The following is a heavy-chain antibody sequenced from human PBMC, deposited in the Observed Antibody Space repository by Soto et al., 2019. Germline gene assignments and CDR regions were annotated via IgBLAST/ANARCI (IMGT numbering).Heavy chain of an antibody. D-gene: IGHD2-2*01. J-gene: IGHJ4*02. CDR3: ARIGTTVVPAANYFDY. CDR2: IYYSGST. CDR1: GGSFSSGDYY. Sequence: SEPLSLTCTVSGGSFSSGDYYWSWVRQPPGKGLEWIGYIYYSGSTNYNPSLKSRVTISVDTSKNQFSLKLSSVTAADTAVYYCARIGTTVVPAANYFDYWGQGTLVTVSS. V-gene: IGHV4-61*08.